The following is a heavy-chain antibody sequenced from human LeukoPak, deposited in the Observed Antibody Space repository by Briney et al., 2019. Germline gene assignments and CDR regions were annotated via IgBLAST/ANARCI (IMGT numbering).Heavy chain of an antibody. CDR3: ARDAHHSRGYCSSTSCSREYYFDC. Sequence: KPSETLSLTCAVYGGSFSGYYWSWIRQPPGKGLEWIGEINHSGSTNYNPSLKSRVTISVDTSKNQFSLKLSSVTAADTAVYYCARDAHHSRGYCSSTSCSREYYFDCWGQGTLVTVSS. CDR2: INHSGST. D-gene: IGHD2-2*01. V-gene: IGHV4-34*01. CDR1: GGSFSGYY. J-gene: IGHJ4*02.